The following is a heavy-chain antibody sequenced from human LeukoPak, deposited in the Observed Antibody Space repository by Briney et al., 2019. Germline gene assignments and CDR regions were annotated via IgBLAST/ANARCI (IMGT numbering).Heavy chain of an antibody. J-gene: IGHJ6*02. CDR3: AREHCSGGSCRNKNYYYYSGMDV. CDR2: IWYDGSKK. V-gene: IGHV3-33*01. D-gene: IGHD2-15*01. CDR1: GVTFSSDG. Sequence: PGGSLRLSCAASGVTFSSDGMHWVRQGPGKGLGWVSVIWYDGSKKYYADSVKGRFTISRDNSKHTLYLQMNSLRADDTAVYYCAREHCSGGSCRNKNYYYYSGMDVWGQGTTVTVSS.